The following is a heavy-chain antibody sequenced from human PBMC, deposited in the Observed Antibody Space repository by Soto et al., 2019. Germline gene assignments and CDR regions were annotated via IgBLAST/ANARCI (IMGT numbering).Heavy chain of an antibody. CDR3: ARDLEYYYDSSGYYSRLFDP. CDR2: INAGNGNT. CDR1: GYTFTSYA. J-gene: IGHJ5*02. D-gene: IGHD3-22*01. V-gene: IGHV1-3*01. Sequence: ASVKVSCKASGYTFTSYAMHWVRQAPGQRLEWMGWINAGNGNTKYSQKFQGRVTITRDTSASTAYMELSSLRSEDTAVYYCARDLEYYYDSSGYYSRLFDPWGQRTLDTGSS.